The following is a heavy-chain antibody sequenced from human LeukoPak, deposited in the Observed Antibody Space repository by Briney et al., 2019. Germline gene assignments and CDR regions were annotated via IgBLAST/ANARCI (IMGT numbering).Heavy chain of an antibody. D-gene: IGHD5-24*01. V-gene: IGHV4-4*02. CDR2: IYHSGTT. CDR3: ARLDVEMATTFDC. Sequence: PSGTLSLTCTVSGESIRSSNWWSWVRQPPGKGLEWIGEIYHSGTTNYNPSLKSRVTISFATSTNQFFLDLSPVTAADTAVYYCARLDVEMATTFDCWGQGTLVTVSS. CDR1: GESIRSSNW. J-gene: IGHJ4*02.